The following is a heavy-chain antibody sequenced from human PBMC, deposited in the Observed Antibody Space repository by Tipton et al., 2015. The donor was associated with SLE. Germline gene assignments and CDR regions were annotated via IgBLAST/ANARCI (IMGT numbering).Heavy chain of an antibody. CDR3: ATSTVTTSPDY. D-gene: IGHD4-11*01. J-gene: IGHJ4*02. CDR1: GGPFSGYY. V-gene: IGHV4-34*01. Sequence: LRLSCAVYGGPFSGYYWSWIRQPPGKGLEWIGEINHSGSTNYNPSLKSRVTISVDTSKNQFSLKLSSVTAADTAVYYCATSTVTTSPDYWGQGTLVTVSS. CDR2: INHSGST.